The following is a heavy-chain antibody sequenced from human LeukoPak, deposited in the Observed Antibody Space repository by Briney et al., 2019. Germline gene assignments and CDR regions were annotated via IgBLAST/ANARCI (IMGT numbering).Heavy chain of an antibody. CDR1: GGSFSGYY. Sequence: PSETLSLTCAVYGGSFSGYYWSWIRQPPGKGLEWIGEINHSGSTNYNPPLKSRVTISVDTSKNQFSLKLSSVTAADTAVYYCARAKLARYYFDYWGQGTLVTVSS. V-gene: IGHV4-34*01. CDR3: ARAKLARYYFDY. D-gene: IGHD1-1*01. CDR2: INHSGST. J-gene: IGHJ4*02.